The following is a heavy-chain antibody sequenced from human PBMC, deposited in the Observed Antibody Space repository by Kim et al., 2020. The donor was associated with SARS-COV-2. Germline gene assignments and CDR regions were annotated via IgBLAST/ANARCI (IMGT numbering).Heavy chain of an antibody. Sequence: GGSLRLSCAASGFTFSSYGMHWVRQAPGKGLEWVAVISYDGSNKYYADSVKGRFTISRDNSKNTLYLQMNSLRAEDTAVYYCAKDGDYLTGGFDPWGQGTLVTVSS. V-gene: IGHV3-30*18. CDR3: AKDGDYLTGGFDP. CDR1: GFTFSSYG. D-gene: IGHD4-17*01. J-gene: IGHJ5*02. CDR2: ISYDGSNK.